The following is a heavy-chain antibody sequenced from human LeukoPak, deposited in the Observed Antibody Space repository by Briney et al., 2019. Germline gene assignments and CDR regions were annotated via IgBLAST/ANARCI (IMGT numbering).Heavy chain of an antibody. V-gene: IGHV3-48*04. CDR1: GFTFSSYS. Sequence: PGGSLRLSCAASGFTFSSYSMNWVRQAPGKGLEWVSYISSSSSTIYYADSVQGRFTISRDNAKNTLYLQMNSLRAEDTAVYYCARAPLVVGPAAWGWFDPWGQGTLVTVSS. J-gene: IGHJ5*02. D-gene: IGHD2-2*01. CDR2: ISSSSSTI. CDR3: ARAPLVVGPAAWGWFDP.